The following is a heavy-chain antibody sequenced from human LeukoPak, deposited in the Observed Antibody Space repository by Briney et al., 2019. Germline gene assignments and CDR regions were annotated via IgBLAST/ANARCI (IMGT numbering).Heavy chain of an antibody. D-gene: IGHD4-11*01. J-gene: IGHJ4*02. CDR2: IIPIFGTA. V-gene: IGHV1-69*05. CDR3: ARLGGYDYSNGLRSYYFDY. CDR1: GGTFSSYA. Sequence: ASVKVSCKASGGTFSSYAISWVRQAPGQGLEWMGGIIPIFGTANYAQKFQGRVTITTDESTSTAYMELSSLRSEDTAVYYCARLGGYDYSNGLRSYYFDYWGQGTLVTVSS.